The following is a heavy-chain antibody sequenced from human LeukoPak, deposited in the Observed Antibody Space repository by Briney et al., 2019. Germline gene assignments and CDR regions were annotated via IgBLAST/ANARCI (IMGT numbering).Heavy chain of an antibody. CDR2: ISSSSSAL. D-gene: IGHD5-12*01. J-gene: IGHJ3*02. Sequence: GGPLGLSCAASGFTFSDYYMSWIRQAPGKGLEWVSYISSSSSALYYADSVKGRFTISRDNAKNSLYLQMNSLRAEDTAVYYCARELSGYASQKAFDIWGQGTMVTVSS. CDR3: ARELSGYASQKAFDI. CDR1: GFTFSDYY. V-gene: IGHV3-11*01.